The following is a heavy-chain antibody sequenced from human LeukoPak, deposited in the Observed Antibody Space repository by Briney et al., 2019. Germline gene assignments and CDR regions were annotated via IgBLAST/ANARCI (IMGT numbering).Heavy chain of an antibody. V-gene: IGHV1-2*02. CDR3: VTLCTADCYSHFHH. CDR2: INPNSGDT. J-gene: IGHJ1*01. Sequence: ASVEVSCKATGSTFTGYYMHWVRQAPGQGLEWMGWINPNSGDTNYAQKFQGRVTMSRDTSISTAYMELSSLRSDDTAIYYCVTLCTADCYSHFHHWGQGTLVTVSS. CDR1: GSTFTGYY. D-gene: IGHD2-21*01.